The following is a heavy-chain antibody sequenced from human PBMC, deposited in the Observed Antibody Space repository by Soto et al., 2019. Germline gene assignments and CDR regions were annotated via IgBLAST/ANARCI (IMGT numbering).Heavy chain of an antibody. CDR2: ISAYNGNT. Sequence: QVQLVQSGAEVKKPGASVKVSCKASGYTFTSYGISWVRQAPGQGLEWMGWISAYNGNTNYAQKLQGRVTMTTDTSTSTSYMELRSLSSDDTAVYYCARVVSARRYGLHGNIDYWGQGTLVTVSS. J-gene: IGHJ4*02. V-gene: IGHV1-18*04. D-gene: IGHD6-6*01. CDR1: GYTFTSYG. CDR3: ARVVSARRYGLHGNIDY.